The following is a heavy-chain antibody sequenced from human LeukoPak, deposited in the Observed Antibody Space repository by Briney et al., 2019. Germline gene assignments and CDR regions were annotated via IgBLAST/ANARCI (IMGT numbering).Heavy chain of an antibody. CDR1: GLTFSNYW. D-gene: IGHD2-2*01. J-gene: IGHJ4*02. CDR3: GRDRSRFYY. V-gene: IGHV3-7*01. Sequence: GGSLRLSCAASGLTFSNYWMSWVRQAPGKGREWLANIKEDGNEKYYVDSVKGRFTISRDNAKKSLYLQMNSLRAEDTAVYYCGRDRSRFYYWGQGTPVTVSS. CDR2: IKEDGNEK.